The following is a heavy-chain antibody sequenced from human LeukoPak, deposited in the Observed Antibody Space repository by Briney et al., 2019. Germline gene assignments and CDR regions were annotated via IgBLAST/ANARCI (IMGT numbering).Heavy chain of an antibody. CDR1: GFTFSSYA. CDR2: ISYDGSNK. CDR3: ARDGRGYSAWDDAFDI. J-gene: IGHJ3*02. V-gene: IGHV3-30-3*01. D-gene: IGHD5-18*01. Sequence: GRSLRLSCAASGFTFSSYAMHWVRQAPGKGLEWVAVISYDGSNKYYADSVKGRFTISRDNSKNTLYLQMNSLRAEDTAVYYCARDGRGYSAWDDAFDIWGQGTMVTVSS.